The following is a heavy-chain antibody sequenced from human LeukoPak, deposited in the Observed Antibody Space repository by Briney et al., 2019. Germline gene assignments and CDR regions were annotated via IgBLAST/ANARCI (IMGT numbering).Heavy chain of an antibody. CDR2: IIPSGTT. Sequence: SETLSLAWAVYGGSFSGYYCSWIRQPPGEGREWIGEIIPSGTTNYNPSLKSGSTISVDSSKNQSPLNLAGVTAADTAVYYCARPTVTFSYYYSYMDVWSKATTVTVPS. V-gene: IGHV4-34*12. CDR1: GGSFSGYY. D-gene: IGHD4-11*01. CDR3: ARPTVTFSYYYSYMDV. J-gene: IGHJ6*03.